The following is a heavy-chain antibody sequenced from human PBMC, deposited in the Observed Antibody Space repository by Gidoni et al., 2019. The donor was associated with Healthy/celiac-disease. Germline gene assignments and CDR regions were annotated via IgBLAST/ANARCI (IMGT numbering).Heavy chain of an antibody. CDR2: IKSKTDGGTT. J-gene: IGHJ4*02. V-gene: IGHV3-15*01. CDR1: GFTFSNAL. CDR3: TTEDRMSAFDY. Sequence: EVQLVESGGGLVKPGGYLRLSCAASGFTFSNALMSWVRQAPGKGLEWVGRIKSKTDGGTTDYAAPVKGRFTISRDDSKNTLYLQMNSLKTEDTAVYYCTTEDRMSAFDYWGQGTLVTVSS.